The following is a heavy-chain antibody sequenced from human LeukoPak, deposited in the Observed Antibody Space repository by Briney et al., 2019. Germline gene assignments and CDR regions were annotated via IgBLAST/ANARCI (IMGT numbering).Heavy chain of an antibody. CDR2: INHSGST. CDR1: GGSFSGYY. V-gene: IGHV4-34*01. J-gene: IGHJ3*02. CDR3: AREGGVYSYGSAAFDI. D-gene: IGHD5-18*01. Sequence: SETLSLTCAVYGGSFSGYYWSWIRQPPGKGLEWIGEINHSGSTNYNPSLKSRVTISVDTSKNQFSLKLSSVTAADTAVYYCAREGGVYSYGSAAFDIWGQGTMVTVSS.